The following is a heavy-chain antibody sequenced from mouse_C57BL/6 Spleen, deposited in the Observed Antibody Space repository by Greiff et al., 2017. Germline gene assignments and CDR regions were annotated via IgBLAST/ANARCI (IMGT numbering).Heavy chain of an antibody. CDR1: GYTFTDYY. CDR2: INPNNGGT. CDR3: ARRNYYGRSNAMDY. D-gene: IGHD1-1*01. V-gene: IGHV1-26*01. Sequence: VQLQQSGPELVKPGASVKISCKASGYTFTDYYMNWVKQSPGKSLEWIGDINPNNGGTSYNQKFKGKATLTVDKSSSTAYMELRSLTSEDSAVYYCARRNYYGRSNAMDYWGQGTSVTVSS. J-gene: IGHJ4*01.